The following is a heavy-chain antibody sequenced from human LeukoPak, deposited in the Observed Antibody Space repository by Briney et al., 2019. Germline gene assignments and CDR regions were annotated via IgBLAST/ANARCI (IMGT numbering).Heavy chain of an antibody. V-gene: IGHV1-46*03. CDR2: INPSGGST. D-gene: IGHD2-21*01. CDR3: ARAGAGYCGGDCYSTNDAFDI. CDR1: GYTFTSYY. Sequence: ASVKVSCKASGYTFTSYYMRWVRQAPGQGLEWMGIINPSGGSTSYAQKFQGRVTMTRDTSTSTVYMELSSLRSEDTAVYYCARAGAGYCGGDCYSTNDAFDIWGQGTMVTVSS. J-gene: IGHJ3*02.